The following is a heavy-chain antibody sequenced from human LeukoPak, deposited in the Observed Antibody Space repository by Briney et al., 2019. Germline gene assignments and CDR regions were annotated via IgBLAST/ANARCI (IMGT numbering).Heavy chain of an antibody. J-gene: IGHJ4*02. Sequence: GASLRLSCAGSGFTFSNYWMHWVRQAPGKGLVWVSGINTDGSSTNYADSVKGRFTISRQNAKNTLYLQMDSLGDEDTAVYYCGLSMVRALSPDYWGQGTLVTVSS. CDR1: GFTFSNYW. D-gene: IGHD3-10*01. V-gene: IGHV3-74*01. CDR2: INTDGSST. CDR3: GLSMVRALSPDY.